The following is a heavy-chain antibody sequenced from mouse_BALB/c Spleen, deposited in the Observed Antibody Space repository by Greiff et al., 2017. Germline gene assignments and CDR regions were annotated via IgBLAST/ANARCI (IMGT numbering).Heavy chain of an antibody. V-gene: IGHV5-12-2*01. CDR3: ARRGYGYDGYYFDY. D-gene: IGHD2-2*01. J-gene: IGHJ2*01. Sequence: EVQGVESGGGLVQPGGSLKLSCAASGFTFSSYTMSWVRQTPEKRLEWVAYISNGGGSTYYPDTVKGRFTISRDNAKNTLYLQMSSLKSEDTAMYYCARRGYGYDGYYFDYWGQGTTLTVSS. CDR1: GFTFSSYT. CDR2: ISNGGGST.